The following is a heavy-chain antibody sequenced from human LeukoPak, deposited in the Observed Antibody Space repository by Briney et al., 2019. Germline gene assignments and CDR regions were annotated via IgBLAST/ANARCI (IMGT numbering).Heavy chain of an antibody. CDR3: ARVGHDVWSGYSDLHYLDY. CDR1: GDSMSSYY. J-gene: IGHJ4*02. D-gene: IGHD3-3*01. CDR2: IYTSGST. V-gene: IGHV4-4*07. Sequence: PSETLSLTCSVSGDSMSSYYWSWIRQPAGKGLEWIGRIYTSGSTNYNPSLKSRVTMSVDTSKKQFSLKLSSVTAADTAVYYCARVGHDVWSGYSDLHYLDYWGQGILVTVSS.